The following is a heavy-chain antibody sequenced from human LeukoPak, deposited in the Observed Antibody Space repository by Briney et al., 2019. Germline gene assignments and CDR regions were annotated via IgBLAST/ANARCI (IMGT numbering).Heavy chain of an antibody. J-gene: IGHJ5*02. Sequence: SETLSLTCTVSGGSISSYYWSWIRQPPGKGLEWIGYIYYSGSTNYNPSLKSRVTISVDTSKNQFSLKLSSVTAADTAVYYCARGPYTPSIAAAPVGNWFDPWGQGTLVTVSS. CDR3: ARGPYTPSIAAAPVGNWFDP. V-gene: IGHV4-59*01. CDR2: IYYSGST. D-gene: IGHD6-13*01. CDR1: GGSISSYY.